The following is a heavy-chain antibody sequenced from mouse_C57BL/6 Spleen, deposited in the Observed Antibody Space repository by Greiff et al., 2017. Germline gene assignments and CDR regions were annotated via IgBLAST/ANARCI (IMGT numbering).Heavy chain of an antibody. CDR2: ISSGSSTI. CDR3: ARRPTVVTDYYAMDY. CDR1: GFTFSDYG. Sequence: EVMLVESGGGLVKPGGSLKLSCAASGFTFSDYGMHWVRQAPEKGLEWVAYISSGSSTIYYADTVKGRFTISRDNAKNTLFLQMTSLRSEDTAMDYCARRPTVVTDYYAMDYWGQGTSVTVSS. J-gene: IGHJ4*01. V-gene: IGHV5-17*01. D-gene: IGHD1-1*01.